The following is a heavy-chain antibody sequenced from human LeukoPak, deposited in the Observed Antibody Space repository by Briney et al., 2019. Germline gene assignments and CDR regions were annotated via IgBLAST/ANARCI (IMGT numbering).Heavy chain of an antibody. J-gene: IGHJ6*02. D-gene: IGHD3-10*01. CDR1: GFTFSSYS. CDR3: ARDHEEGNYGMDV. CDR2: ISSSSTYI. V-gene: IGHV3-21*01. Sequence: KPGGSLRLSCAASGFTFSSYSMNWVSQAPGKGLEWVSSISSSSTYIYYAGSVTGRFAVSRDNAQISLYLQLDSLRVEDTAVYFCARDHEEGNYGMDVWGQGTTVTVSS.